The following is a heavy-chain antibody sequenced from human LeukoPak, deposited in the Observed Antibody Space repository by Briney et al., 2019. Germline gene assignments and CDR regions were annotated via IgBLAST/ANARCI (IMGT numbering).Heavy chain of an antibody. V-gene: IGHV3-9*01. CDR1: GFIFNNYA. Sequence: HSGGSLRLSCASSGFIFNNYAMHWVRQPPGKGLEWVSGISRNSGSIDYADSVKGRFTISRDNAKNSLYLQMNSLRVEDTAFYYCAKDNRRHYTSGPNPDSLHWGQGALVTVSS. CDR2: ISRNSGSI. CDR3: AKDNRRHYTSGPNPDSLH. D-gene: IGHD6-19*01. J-gene: IGHJ4*02.